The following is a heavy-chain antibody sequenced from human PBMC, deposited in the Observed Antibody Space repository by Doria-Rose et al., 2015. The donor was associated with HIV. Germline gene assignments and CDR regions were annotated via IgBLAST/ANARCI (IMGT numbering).Heavy chain of an antibody. D-gene: IGHD3-22*01. CDR2: IWHDGSNK. J-gene: IGHJ4*02. Sequence: QVQLVQSGGGVVQPGRSLRLSCAASGSNFSRSNMHWVRQAPGKGLEWVAGIWHDGSNKRYADSVKGRWTISRDNSKNTLYLQMDSLRAEDTAVYFCAREHPNSSGYYFGYFDSWGQGTRVTVSS. V-gene: IGHV3-33*01. CDR3: AREHPNSSGYYFGYFDS. CDR1: GSNFSRSN.